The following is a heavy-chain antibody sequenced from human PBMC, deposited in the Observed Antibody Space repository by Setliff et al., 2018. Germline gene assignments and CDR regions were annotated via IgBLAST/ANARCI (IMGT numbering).Heavy chain of an antibody. D-gene: IGHD2-21*02. CDR1: GYTFNTYG. Sequence: ASVKVSCKTSGYTFNTYGISWVRQAPGQGLEWMGWISCYNGDRRYAQSLQGRVTVTTDTSTNTVYMELRSLRSGDTALYYCARVRPCGADCSTGVGGPFDFDFWGQGTLVTVSS. J-gene: IGHJ4*02. CDR3: ARVRPCGADCSTGVGGPFDFDF. CDR2: ISCYNGDR. V-gene: IGHV1-18*01.